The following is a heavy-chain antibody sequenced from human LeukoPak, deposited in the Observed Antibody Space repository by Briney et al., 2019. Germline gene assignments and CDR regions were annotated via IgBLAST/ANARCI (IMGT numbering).Heavy chain of an antibody. D-gene: IGHD3-9*01. Sequence: SETLSLICTVSGGSISSYYWSWIRQPAGKGLEWIGRIYTSGSTNYNPSLKSRVTMSVDTSKNQFSLKLSSVTAADTAVYYCARGRRGTLRYFDWLKVGEDYYYYMDVWGKGTTVTLSS. CDR2: IYTSGST. J-gene: IGHJ6*03. V-gene: IGHV4-4*07. CDR3: ARGRRGTLRYFDWLKVGEDYYYYMDV. CDR1: GGSISSYY.